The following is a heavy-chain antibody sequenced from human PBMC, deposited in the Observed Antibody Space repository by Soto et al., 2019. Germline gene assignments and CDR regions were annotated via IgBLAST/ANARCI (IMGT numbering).Heavy chain of an antibody. D-gene: IGHD6-6*01. CDR1: GDSVSSNSAA. V-gene: IGHV6-1*01. CDR2: TYYRSKWYN. Sequence: PSQTLSLTCAISGDSVSSNSAAWNWIRQSPSRGLEWLGRTYYRSKWYNDYAISVKSRITINPDTSKNQFSLQLNSVTPEDTAVYYCARGDTSSFQGSLWFDPWGQGTLVTVS. CDR3: ARGDTSSFQGSLWFDP. J-gene: IGHJ5*02.